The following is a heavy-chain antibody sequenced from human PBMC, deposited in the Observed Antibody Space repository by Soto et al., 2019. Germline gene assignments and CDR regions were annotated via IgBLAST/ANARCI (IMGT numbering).Heavy chain of an antibody. CDR3: GRDGSERPTTY. Sequence: QVQLQESGPGLVKPSETLSLTCSVSGGSSSNFYWSWIRQPPGKGLEWIGVFYNSGTTNYNPSLKSRVTISVDTSKNQFSLRLRSLTVADTAVYYCGRDGSERPTTYWGQGILVTVSS. D-gene: IGHD3-10*01. J-gene: IGHJ4*02. CDR2: FYNSGTT. V-gene: IGHV4-59*01. CDR1: GGSSSNFY.